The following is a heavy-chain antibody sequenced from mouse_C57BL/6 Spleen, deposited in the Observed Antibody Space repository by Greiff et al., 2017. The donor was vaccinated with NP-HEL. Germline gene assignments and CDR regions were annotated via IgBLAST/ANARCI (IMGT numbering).Heavy chain of an antibody. CDR3: ARSGYLDY. CDR2: ISSGGSYT. V-gene: IGHV5-6*01. D-gene: IGHD3-1*01. Sequence: EVKVVESGGDLVKPGGSLKLSCAASGFTFSSYGMSWVRQTPDKRLEWVATISSGGSYTYYPDSVKGRFTISRDNAKNTLYLQMSSLKSEDTAMYYCARSGYLDYWGQGTTLTVSS. J-gene: IGHJ2*01. CDR1: GFTFSSYG.